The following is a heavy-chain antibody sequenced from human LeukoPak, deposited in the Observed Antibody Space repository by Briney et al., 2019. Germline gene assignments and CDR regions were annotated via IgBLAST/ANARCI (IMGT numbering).Heavy chain of an antibody. J-gene: IGHJ6*03. CDR3: ARGLQGGPYYYYYYMDV. CDR1: GYTFTSYD. D-gene: IGHD3-10*01. V-gene: IGHV1-8*01. Sequence: GASVKVSCKASGYTFTSYDINWVRQATGQGLEWMGWMNPNSGNTGYAQKFQGRVTITRNTSISTAYMELSSLRSEDTAVYYCARGLQGGPYYYYYYMDVWGKGTTVTVSS. CDR2: MNPNSGNT.